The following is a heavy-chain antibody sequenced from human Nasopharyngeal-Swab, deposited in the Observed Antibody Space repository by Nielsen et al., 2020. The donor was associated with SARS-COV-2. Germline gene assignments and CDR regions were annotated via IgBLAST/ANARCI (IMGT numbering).Heavy chain of an antibody. CDR2: IYGSGST. CDR3: ARDRGVAGTEEEGFDP. V-gene: IGHV4-31*03. D-gene: IGHD1-1*01. J-gene: IGHJ5*02. CDR1: GASFSSGGYF. Sequence: SETLSLTCTISGASFSSGGYFWSWIRQHTGKGREWIGYIYGSGSTYYNLSLKSRVSMSVDTSKNQFSLKLSSVTAADTAVYYCARDRGVAGTEEEGFDPWGQGTLVTVSS.